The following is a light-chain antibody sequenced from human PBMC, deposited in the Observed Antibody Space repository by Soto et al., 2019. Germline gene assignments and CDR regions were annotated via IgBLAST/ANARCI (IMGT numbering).Light chain of an antibody. V-gene: IGKV1-33*01. CDR3: QRYENLPT. CDR1: QNINNY. J-gene: IGKJ5*01. Sequence: DTQMTQPPSSPSASLGDRDTITCQASQNINNYLNWYQQKPGRAPKLLIYDASNLEAGVPSRFRGSGSGTDFTFTISRLQPEDIATYYCQRYENLPTFGQGTRLEIK. CDR2: DAS.